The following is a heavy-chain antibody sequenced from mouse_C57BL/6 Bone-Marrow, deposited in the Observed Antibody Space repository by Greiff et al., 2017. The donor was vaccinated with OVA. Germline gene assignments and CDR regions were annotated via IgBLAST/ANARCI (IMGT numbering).Heavy chain of an antibody. CDR3: ARGYYGSSPFAY. Sequence: QVQLQQPGAELVKPGASVKLSCKASGYTFTSYWMHWVKQRPGQGLEWIGMIHPNSGSTNYNEKFKSKATLTVDKSSSTAYMQLSSLTSDDSAVYYCARGYYGSSPFAYWGQGTLVTVSA. D-gene: IGHD1-1*01. J-gene: IGHJ3*01. CDR1: GYTFTSYW. V-gene: IGHV1-64*01. CDR2: IHPNSGST.